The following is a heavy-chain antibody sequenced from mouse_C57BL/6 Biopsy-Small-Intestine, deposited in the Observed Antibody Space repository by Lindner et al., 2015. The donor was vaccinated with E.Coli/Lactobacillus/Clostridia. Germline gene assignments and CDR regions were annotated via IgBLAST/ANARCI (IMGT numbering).Heavy chain of an antibody. Sequence: VQLQESGAELVRPGTSVKVSCKASGYAFTNYLIEWVKQRPGHGLEWIGEILPGSGSTNYNEKFKNKATLTVDTSSSTAHMQLSSLTSEDSAVYFCANGYYYAMDYWGQGTSVTVSS. CDR1: GYAFTNYL. V-gene: IGHV1-54*01. J-gene: IGHJ4*01. D-gene: IGHD2-2*01. CDR2: ILPGSGST. CDR3: ANGYYYAMDY.